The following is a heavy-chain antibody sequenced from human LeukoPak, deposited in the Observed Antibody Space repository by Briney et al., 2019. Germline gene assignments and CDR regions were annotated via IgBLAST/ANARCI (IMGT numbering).Heavy chain of an antibody. J-gene: IGHJ6*03. CDR3: ARGLPVFGVVTGYYYYYYYMDV. V-gene: IGHV4-61*01. CDR1: GGSIRSSSYY. Sequence: SETLSLTCSVSGGSIRSSSYYWSWIRQPPGKGLEWIGYIYYSGSTNYNPSLKSRVTISVDTSKNQFSLKLSSVTAADTAVYYCARGLPVFGVVTGYYYYYYYMDVWGKGTTVTVSS. D-gene: IGHD3-3*01. CDR2: IYYSGST.